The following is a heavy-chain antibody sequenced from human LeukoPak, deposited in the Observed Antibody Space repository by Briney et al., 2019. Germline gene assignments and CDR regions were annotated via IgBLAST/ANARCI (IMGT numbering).Heavy chain of an antibody. V-gene: IGHV3-7*01. CDR1: GFSFSTYW. D-gene: IGHD1-26*01. CDR2: IKPDGSEK. J-gene: IGHJ4*02. Sequence: TGGSLRLSCAASGFSFSTYWLSWVRQAPGKGLEWVANIKPDGSEKYYVDSVKGRFTISRDNAKNSLYLQMNSLRAEDTAVYYCATVLNSGSFRYFDYWGQGTLVSVSS. CDR3: ATVLNSGSFRYFDY.